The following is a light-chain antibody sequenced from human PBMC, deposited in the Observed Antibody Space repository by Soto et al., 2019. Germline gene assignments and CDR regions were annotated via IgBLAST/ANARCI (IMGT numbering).Light chain of an antibody. V-gene: IGKV3-20*01. CDR1: QSISSSY. J-gene: IGKJ2*01. CDR3: QQYGSSPHT. CDR2: GAS. Sequence: EIVLTQSPGTLSLSPGEGATLSCRASQSISSSYLAWYQHKPGQAPRLLIYGASSRATGIPDRFSGSGSGTDFTLTISRLEPEDFAVYYCQQYGSSPHTFGQGTKLEIK.